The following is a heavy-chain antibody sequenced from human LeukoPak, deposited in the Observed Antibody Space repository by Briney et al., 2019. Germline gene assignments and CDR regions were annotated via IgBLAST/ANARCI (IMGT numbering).Heavy chain of an antibody. D-gene: IGHD1-26*01. V-gene: IGHV4-34*01. CDR3: ARDVRTVGATTTRSDAFDI. CDR2: INHSGST. J-gene: IGHJ3*02. CDR1: GGSFSGYY. Sequence: SETLSLTCAVYGGSFSGYYWSWIRQPPGKGLEWIGEINHSGSTNYNPSLKSRVTISVDTSKNQFSLKLSSVTAADTAVYYCARDVRTVGATTTRSDAFDIWGQGTMVTVSS.